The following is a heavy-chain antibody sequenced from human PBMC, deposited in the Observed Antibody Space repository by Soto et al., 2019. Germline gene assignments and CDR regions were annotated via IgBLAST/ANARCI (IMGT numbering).Heavy chain of an antibody. CDR3: AACTGPSIHRGREWFDP. D-gene: IGHD2-8*02. J-gene: IGHJ5*02. CDR1: GYTFSNYG. V-gene: IGHV1-18*04. Sequence: QVKLVQSGAEVKKPGASVKVSCTASGYTFSNYGITWVRQAPGQGLEWMGWISTYNGNTNYAKKVQGRVTMTIDTSTSTAYMELRSLSSDDTAMYYCAACTGPSIHRGREWFDPWGQGTLVTVSA. CDR2: ISTYNGNT.